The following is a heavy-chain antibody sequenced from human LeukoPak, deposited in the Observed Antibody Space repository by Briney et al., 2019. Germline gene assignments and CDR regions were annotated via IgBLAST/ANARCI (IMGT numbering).Heavy chain of an antibody. V-gene: IGHV1-18*01. CDR2: ISGYNGNT. J-gene: IGHJ4*02. D-gene: IGHD1-26*01. CDR1: GYRFTSYG. CDR3: ARDGSRSRGLDY. Sequence: GASVKVSCKASGYRFTSYGITWVRQAPGQGLGWMGWISGYNGNTKYAQNLQGRVTMTRDTSISTAYMELSRLRSDDTAVYYCARDGSRSRGLDYWGQGTLVTVSS.